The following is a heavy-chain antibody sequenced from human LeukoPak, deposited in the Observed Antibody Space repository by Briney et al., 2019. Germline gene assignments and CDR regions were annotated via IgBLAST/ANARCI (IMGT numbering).Heavy chain of an antibody. CDR2: INPNSGGT. Sequence: GASVKVSCKASGYTFTGYYMHWVRQAPGQGLEWMGWINPNSGGTNYARKFQGRVTMTRDTSISTAYMELSRLRSDDTAVYYCARDAHDFWSGYRGMDVWGQGTTVTVSS. CDR1: GYTFTGYY. J-gene: IGHJ6*02. CDR3: ARDAHDFWSGYRGMDV. D-gene: IGHD3-3*01. V-gene: IGHV1-2*02.